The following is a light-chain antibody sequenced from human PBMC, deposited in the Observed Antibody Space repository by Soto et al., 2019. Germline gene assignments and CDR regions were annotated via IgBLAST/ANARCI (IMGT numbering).Light chain of an antibody. CDR2: DVS. J-gene: IGLJ2*01. CDR3: SSYTNSRIHVI. V-gene: IGLV2-14*01. Sequence: QSALTQPASVSGSPGQSITISCTGTSSDVGGYNYVSWYQQHPGKAPKVMIYDVSNRPSGVSNRFSGSKSGNTASLTISGLQAEDEADYYCSSYTNSRIHVIFGGGTKVTVL. CDR1: SSDVGGYNY.